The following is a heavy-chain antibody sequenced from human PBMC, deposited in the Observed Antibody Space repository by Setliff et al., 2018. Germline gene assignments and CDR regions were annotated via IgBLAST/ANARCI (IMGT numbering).Heavy chain of an antibody. D-gene: IGHD1-1*01. J-gene: IGHJ4*02. CDR3: AKGGGRYHSDS. CDR2: IYHDGNS. CDR1: GVSINSLSW. V-gene: IGHV4-4*02. Sequence: SETLSLTCAVSGVSINSLSWWSWVRQSPGKGLEWIGEIYHDGNSNFNPSVHYSPSLKSRVTMSIDKSDNRFSLKLSSVTAADTAVYYCAKGGGRYHSDSWGQGILVTVSS.